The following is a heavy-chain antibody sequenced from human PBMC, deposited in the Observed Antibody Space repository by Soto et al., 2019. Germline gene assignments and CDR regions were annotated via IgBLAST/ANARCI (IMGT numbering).Heavy chain of an antibody. V-gene: IGHV4-31*03. CDR1: GGSISSGGYY. CDR2: IYYSGST. Sequence: PSETLSLTCTVSGGSISSGGYYWSWIRQHPGKGLEWIGYIYYSGSTYYNPSLKSRVTISVDTSKNQFSLKLSSVTAADTAVYYCASTLLGTTMGVLGGLSYFDYWGQGTLVTVSS. D-gene: IGHD1-1*01. J-gene: IGHJ4*02. CDR3: ASTLLGTTMGVLGGLSYFDY.